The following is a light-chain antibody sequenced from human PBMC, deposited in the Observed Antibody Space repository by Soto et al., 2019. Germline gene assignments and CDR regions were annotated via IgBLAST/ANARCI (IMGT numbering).Light chain of an antibody. V-gene: IGLV2-14*01. CDR1: SSDVGGYDY. Sequence: QSALTQPASVSGSPGQSITISCTGTSSDVGGYDYVSCYQQHPGKVPKLMIYDVINRPSGVSNRFSGSKSGNTASLTISGLQAEDEADYYCVSYTTSSTLVFGGGTKLTVL. CDR3: VSYTTSSTLV. J-gene: IGLJ2*01. CDR2: DVI.